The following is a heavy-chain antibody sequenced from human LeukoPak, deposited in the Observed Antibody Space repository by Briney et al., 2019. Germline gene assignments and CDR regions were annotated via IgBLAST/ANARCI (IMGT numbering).Heavy chain of an antibody. D-gene: IGHD3-22*01. J-gene: IGHJ3*02. CDR2: IYYSGST. Sequence: PSETLSLTCTVSGGSISSYYWSRIRQPPGKGLEWIGYIYYSGSTNYNPSLKSRVTISVDTSKNQFSLKLSSVTAADTAVYYCARDGHYYDSSGYAKHDAFDIWGQGTMVTVSS. V-gene: IGHV4-59*01. CDR1: GGSISSYY. CDR3: ARDGHYYDSSGYAKHDAFDI.